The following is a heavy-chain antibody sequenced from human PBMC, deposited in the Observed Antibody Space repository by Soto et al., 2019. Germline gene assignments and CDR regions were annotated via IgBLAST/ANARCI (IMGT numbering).Heavy chain of an antibody. CDR2: IYPGDSDT. V-gene: IGHV5-51*03. J-gene: IGHJ6*02. CDR3: ARRGPIYYDSSGYPYGSMDV. D-gene: IGHD3-22*01. Sequence: PGKSLKISCKGSGYSFTSYWIGWVRQMPGKGLEWMGIIYPGDSDTRYSPSFQGQVTISADKSISTAYLQWSSLKASDTAMYYCARRGPIYYDSSGYPYGSMDVWGQGTTVTVSS. CDR1: GYSFTSYW.